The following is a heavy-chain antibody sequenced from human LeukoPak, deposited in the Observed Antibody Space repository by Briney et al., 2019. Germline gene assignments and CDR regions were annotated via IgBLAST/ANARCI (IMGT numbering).Heavy chain of an antibody. CDR2: ISGSGGST. CDR3: AKTGEYDILTGYYEDY. V-gene: IGHV3-23*01. D-gene: IGHD3-9*01. CDR1: GFTFSSYA. J-gene: IGHJ4*02. Sequence: PGGSLRLSCAASGFTFSSYAMSWVRQAPGKGLEWVSAISGSGGSTYYADSVKGRFTISRDNSKNTLYLQMNSLRAEDTAVYYCAKTGEYDILTGYYEDYWGQGTLVTVSS.